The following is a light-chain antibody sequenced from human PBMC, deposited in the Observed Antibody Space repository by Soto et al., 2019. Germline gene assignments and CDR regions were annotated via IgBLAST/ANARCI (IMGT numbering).Light chain of an antibody. Sequence: LTQPASVSGSPGQSTTISCTGTSSDVGNYKYVSWYQQHPGKAPKLMIYEVSNRPSGVSNRFSGSKSGNTASLTISGLQAEDETDYYCFSYTSSGTYVFGTGTKVTVL. CDR3: FSYTSSGTYV. V-gene: IGLV2-14*01. CDR2: EVS. CDR1: SSDVGNYKY. J-gene: IGLJ1*01.